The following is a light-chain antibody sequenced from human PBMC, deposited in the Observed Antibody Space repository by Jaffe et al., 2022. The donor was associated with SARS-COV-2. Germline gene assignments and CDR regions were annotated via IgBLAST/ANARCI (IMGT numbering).Light chain of an antibody. V-gene: IGKV3-20*01. CDR3: QQYGSSPRT. CDR2: GAS. Sequence: EIVLTQSPGTLSLSPGERATLSCRASQSVSSSYLGWYQQKPGQAPRLVIHGASSRATGIPDRFSGSGSGTDFTLTISRLEPEDFAVYYCQQYGSSPRTFGQGTKLEIK. CDR1: QSVSSSY. J-gene: IGKJ2*01.